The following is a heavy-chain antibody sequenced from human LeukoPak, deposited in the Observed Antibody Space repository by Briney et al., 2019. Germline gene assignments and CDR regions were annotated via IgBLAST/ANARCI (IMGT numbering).Heavy chain of an antibody. D-gene: IGHD1-26*01. CDR2: ISAYNGNT. Sequence: ASVKVSCKASGGTFSSYAISWVRQAPGQGLEWMGWISAYNGNTNYAQKLQGRVTMTTDTSTSTAYMELRSLRSDDTAVYYCARERSGSYVWFDPWGQGTLVTVSS. CDR1: GGTFSSYA. J-gene: IGHJ5*02. V-gene: IGHV1-18*01. CDR3: ARERSGSYVWFDP.